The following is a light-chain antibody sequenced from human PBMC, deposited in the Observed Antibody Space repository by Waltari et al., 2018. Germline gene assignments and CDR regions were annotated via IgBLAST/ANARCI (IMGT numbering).Light chain of an antibody. CDR1: RSVSNNY. Sequence: EIVLTQSPGTLSLSPGERATLSCRASRSVSNNYLAWYQKKSGQAPRLPIYLASTRATGXXXGXXXXGSGTXXXXTISRLXXEDFGVYYCQRYGTSXPXTXGQGTKVEIK. J-gene: IGKJ1*01. CDR2: LAS. V-gene: IGKV3-20*01. CDR3: QRYGTSXPXT.